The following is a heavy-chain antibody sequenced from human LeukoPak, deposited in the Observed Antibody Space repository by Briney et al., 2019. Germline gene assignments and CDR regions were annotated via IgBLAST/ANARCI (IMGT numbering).Heavy chain of an antibody. CDR1: GFTFDVYA. CDR2: IRWNRGSI. CDR3: AKGSVVVVAAPQGGWS. J-gene: IGHJ5*02. Sequence: GRSLTLSCAPSGFTFDVYAMQWVRQAPGEGLEWVSGIRWNRGSIGYADSVKGRFTISRDNAKNSLYLQMNSLRAEDTGLYHCAKGSVVVVAAPQGGWSWGQGTLVTVSS. D-gene: IGHD2-15*01. V-gene: IGHV3-9*01.